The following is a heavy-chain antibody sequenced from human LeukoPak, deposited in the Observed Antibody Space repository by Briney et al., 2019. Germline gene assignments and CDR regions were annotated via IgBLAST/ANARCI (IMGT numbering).Heavy chain of an antibody. V-gene: IGHV1-69*05. J-gene: IGHJ4*02. CDR2: IIPIFGTA. CDR3: ASVEMATAFDY. CDR1: GGTFSSYA. D-gene: IGHD5-24*01. Sequence: SVKVSCKASGGTFSSYAISWVRQAPGQGLEWMGRIIPIFGTANYAQKFQGRVTITTDESTSTAYMELSSLRSEDTAVYYCASVEMATAFDYRGQGTLVTVSS.